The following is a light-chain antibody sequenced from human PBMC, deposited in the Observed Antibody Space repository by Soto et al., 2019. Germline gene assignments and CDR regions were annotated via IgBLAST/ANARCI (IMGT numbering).Light chain of an antibody. CDR1: NSVVGSLGF. J-gene: IGLJ2*01. V-gene: IGLV2-23*01. CDR2: EGS. CDR3: CAYAGTNSVI. Sequence: QSALTQPASLSGSPGQSVTISCAGNNSVVGSLGFDSWYQHHPGKAPKLMIYEGSRRPSGVSNRFSGSKSGNTASLTISGVQAEDEADYYCCAYAGTNSVIFGGGTKVTVL.